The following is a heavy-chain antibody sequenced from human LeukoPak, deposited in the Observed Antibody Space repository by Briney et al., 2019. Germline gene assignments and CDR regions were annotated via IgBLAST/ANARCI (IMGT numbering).Heavy chain of an antibody. Sequence: SETLSPTCTVSGNSVSSYHWSWIRQPPGKGLEWIGYIYYSGNTNYNPSLKRRVTISVDTSRNQFSLKLTSVTAADTAVYYCARDRRSGALDIWGQGTMVTVSS. CDR2: IYYSGNT. D-gene: IGHD1-26*01. J-gene: IGHJ3*02. CDR1: GNSVSSYH. V-gene: IGHV4-59*02. CDR3: ARDRRSGALDI.